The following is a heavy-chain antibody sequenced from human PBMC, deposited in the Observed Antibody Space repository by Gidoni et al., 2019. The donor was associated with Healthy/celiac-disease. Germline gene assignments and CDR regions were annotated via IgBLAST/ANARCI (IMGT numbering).Heavy chain of an antibody. CDR3: ARHKAVAETGREYYYYGMDV. J-gene: IGHJ6*02. CDR2: IYPGDSDT. Sequence: EVQLVQSGAEVKKPGESLKISCKGSGYSFTSYWIGWVRQMPGKGLEWMGIIYPGDSDTRYSPSFQGQVTISADKSISTAYLQWSSLKASDTAMYYCARHKAVAETGREYYYYGMDVWGQGTTVTVSS. V-gene: IGHV5-51*01. CDR1: GYSFTSYW. D-gene: IGHD6-19*01.